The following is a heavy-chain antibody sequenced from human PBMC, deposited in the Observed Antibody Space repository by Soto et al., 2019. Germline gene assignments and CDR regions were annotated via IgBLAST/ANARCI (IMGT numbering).Heavy chain of an antibody. CDR3: ARDHNRIDY. Sequence: QVQLLESGGDLVKPGGSLRLSCAASGFSFSDYYMSWIRQAPGKGPECVSYIDGGSTVIHYADSVRGRFTISRDNAKNALSLQMNALRADDTAIYYCARDHNRIDYWGQGTLVTVSP. J-gene: IGHJ4*02. CDR2: IDGGSTVI. V-gene: IGHV3-11*01. CDR1: GFSFSDYY.